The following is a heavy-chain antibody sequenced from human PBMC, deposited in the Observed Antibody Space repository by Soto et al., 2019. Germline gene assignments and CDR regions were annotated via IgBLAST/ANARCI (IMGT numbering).Heavy chain of an antibody. Sequence: QPGGSLRLSCAAPGFNFNIHALHWIRQAPGEGLEWVAVMSPGGTSQYYADSVKGRFTISRDTSKSTLYLQMTSLRPEDTAVYYCASGAAFYYDTSRYWGQGTLVTVSS. D-gene: IGHD3-22*01. CDR1: GFNFNIHA. CDR3: ASGAAFYYDTSRY. CDR2: MSPGGTSQ. J-gene: IGHJ4*02. V-gene: IGHV3-30-3*01.